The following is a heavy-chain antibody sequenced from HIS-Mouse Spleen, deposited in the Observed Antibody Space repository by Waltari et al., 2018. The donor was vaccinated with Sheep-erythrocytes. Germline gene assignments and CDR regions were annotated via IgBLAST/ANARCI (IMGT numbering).Heavy chain of an antibody. Sequence: QLQLQESGPGLVKPSETLSLTCTVPGGSISSSSYYWGWIRQPPGKGLEWIGSIYYSGSTYYNPSLKSRVTISVDTSKNQFSLKLSSVTAADTAVYYCARDRNWGGYFDYWGQGTLVTVSS. J-gene: IGHJ4*02. CDR3: ARDRNWGGYFDY. CDR1: GGSISSSSYY. D-gene: IGHD7-27*01. V-gene: IGHV4-39*07. CDR2: IYYSGST.